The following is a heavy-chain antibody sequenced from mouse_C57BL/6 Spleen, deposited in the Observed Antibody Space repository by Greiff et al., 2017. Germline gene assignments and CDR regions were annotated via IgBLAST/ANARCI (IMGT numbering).Heavy chain of an antibody. CDR1: GFNIKDYY. Sequence: EVKLMESGAELVKPGASVKLSCTASGFNIKDYYMHWVKQRPEQGLEWIGRIDPEDGETKYAPKFQGKATITADTSSNTAYLQLSSLTSEDTAVYCCDRGLRLPAWFAYWGQGTLVTVSA. CDR2: IDPEDGET. V-gene: IGHV14-2*01. J-gene: IGHJ3*01. CDR3: DRGLRLPAWFAY. D-gene: IGHD2-4*01.